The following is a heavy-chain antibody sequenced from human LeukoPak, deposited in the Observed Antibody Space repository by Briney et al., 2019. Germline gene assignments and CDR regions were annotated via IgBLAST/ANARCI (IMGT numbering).Heavy chain of an antibody. CDR2: IIPIFGTA. Sequence: SVKVSCKASGGTFSNYAISWVRQAPGQGLEWMGGIIPIFGTANYAQKFQGRVTITADESTSTAYMELSSLRSEDTAVYYCARGIVGATISSSYFDYWGQGTLVTVSS. V-gene: IGHV1-69*13. J-gene: IGHJ4*02. CDR1: GGTFSNYA. D-gene: IGHD1-26*01. CDR3: ARGIVGATISSSYFDY.